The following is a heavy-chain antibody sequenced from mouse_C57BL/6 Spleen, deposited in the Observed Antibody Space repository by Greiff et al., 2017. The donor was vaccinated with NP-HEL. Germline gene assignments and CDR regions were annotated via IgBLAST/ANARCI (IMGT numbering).Heavy chain of an antibody. J-gene: IGHJ4*01. CDR1: GFSLTSYA. Sequence: QVQLKESGPGLVAPSQILSITCTVSGFSLTSYAISWVRQPPGKGLEWLGVIWTGGGTNYNSALKSRLSISKDNSKSQVFLKMNSLQTDDTARYYCARHYYGSSHFYAMDYWGQGTSVTVSS. V-gene: IGHV2-9-1*01. D-gene: IGHD1-1*01. CDR2: IWTGGGT. CDR3: ARHYYGSSHFYAMDY.